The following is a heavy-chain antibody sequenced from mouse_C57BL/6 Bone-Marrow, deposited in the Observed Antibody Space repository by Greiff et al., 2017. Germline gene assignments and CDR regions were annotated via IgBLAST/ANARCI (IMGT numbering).Heavy chain of an antibody. J-gene: IGHJ1*03. CDR2: INPYNGDT. V-gene: IGHV1-20*01. D-gene: IGHD1-1*01. CDR1: GYSFTGYF. CDR3: ARDGYYGSSKGYFDV. Sequence: EVKLMESGPELVKPGDSVKISCKASGYSFTGYFMNWVMQSHGKSLEWIGRINPYNGDTFYNQKFKGKATLTVDKSSSTAHMELRSLTSEDSAVYYCARDGYYGSSKGYFDVWGTGTTVTVSS.